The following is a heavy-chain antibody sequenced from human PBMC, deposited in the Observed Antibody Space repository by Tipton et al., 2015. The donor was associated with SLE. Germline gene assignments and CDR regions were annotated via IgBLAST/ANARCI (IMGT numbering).Heavy chain of an antibody. J-gene: IGHJ4*02. V-gene: IGHV3-30*02. CDR1: GFTFSSYG. D-gene: IGHD6-19*01. CDR3: ARDRGSSGWPDY. CDR2: IRYDGSNK. Sequence: SLRLSCAASGFTFSSYGMHWVRQAPGKGLEWVAFIRYDGSNKYYADSVKGRFTISRDNSKNTLYLQMNSLRAEDTAVYYCARDRGSSGWPDYWGQGTLVTVSS.